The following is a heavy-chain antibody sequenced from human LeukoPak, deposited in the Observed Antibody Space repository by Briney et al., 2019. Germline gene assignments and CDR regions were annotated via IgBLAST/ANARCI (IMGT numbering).Heavy chain of an antibody. CDR2: IWYDGSNK. CDR1: GFTFSSYG. V-gene: IGHV3-33*01. CDR3: ARERERVNYYFDY. D-gene: IGHD1-26*01. J-gene: IGHJ4*02. Sequence: GGSLRLSCAASGFTFSSYGMHWVRQAPGKGLEWVAVIWYDGSNKYYADSVKGRFTISRDNSKTTLYLQMNSLRAEDTAVYYCARERERVNYYFDYWGQGTLVTVSS.